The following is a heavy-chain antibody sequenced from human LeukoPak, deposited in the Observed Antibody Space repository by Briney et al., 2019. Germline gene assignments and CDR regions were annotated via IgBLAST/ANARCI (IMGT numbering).Heavy chain of an antibody. Sequence: SETLSLTCTVSGGSISSSSYYWGWIRQPPGKGLEWIGSIYYSGSTYYNPSLKSRVTISVDTSKNQFSLKLSSVTAADTAVYYCARDHSYDSSGSYNPHFDYWGQGTLVTVSS. V-gene: IGHV4-39*07. CDR1: GGSISSSSYY. D-gene: IGHD3-22*01. CDR2: IYYSGST. CDR3: ARDHSYDSSGSYNPHFDY. J-gene: IGHJ4*02.